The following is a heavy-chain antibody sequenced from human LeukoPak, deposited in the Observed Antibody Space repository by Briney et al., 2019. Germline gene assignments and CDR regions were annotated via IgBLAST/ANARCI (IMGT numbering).Heavy chain of an antibody. V-gene: IGHV3-48*01. J-gene: IGHJ4*02. CDR3: ARAGSXGSGDX. Sequence: GGSLRLSCAASGFTFRTYSINWVRQAPGKGLEWISYISSSSSTIYYADSVKGRFTISRDNAKNSLYLQMNSLRAEDTAVYYCARAGSXGSGDXWGQGTLVTVSS. CDR2: ISSSSSTI. CDR1: GFTFRTYS. D-gene: IGHD3-10*01.